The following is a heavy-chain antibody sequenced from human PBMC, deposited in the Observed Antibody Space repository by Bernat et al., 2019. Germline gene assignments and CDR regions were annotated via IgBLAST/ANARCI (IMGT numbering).Heavy chain of an antibody. D-gene: IGHD3-3*01. CDR2: ISYDGSNK. V-gene: IGHV3-30*18. J-gene: IGHJ6*02. Sequence: QVQLVESGGGVVQPGRSLRLSCAASGFTFSSYGMHWVRQAPGKGLEWVAVISYDGSNKYYSDSVKGRFTISRENSKNTLYLQMNSLRAEDTAVYYCAKELGEGPTYGMDVWGQGTTVTVSS. CDR1: GFTFSSYG. CDR3: AKELGEGPTYGMDV.